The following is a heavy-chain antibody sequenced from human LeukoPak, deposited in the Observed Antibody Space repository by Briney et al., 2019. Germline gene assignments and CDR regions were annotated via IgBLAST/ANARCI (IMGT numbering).Heavy chain of an antibody. CDR2: IKPDGSEK. CDR1: GFTFSGYW. V-gene: IGHV3-7*04. J-gene: IGHJ4*02. Sequence: PGGSLRLSCAASGFTFSGYWMSWVRQAPGKGLEWVAKIKPDGSEKNYVDSVKGRFTISRDNAKNTLYMEMNRLRAEDTAVYYCARDRIQLWFHDYWGQGTLVTVSS. CDR3: ARDRIQLWFHDY. D-gene: IGHD5-18*01.